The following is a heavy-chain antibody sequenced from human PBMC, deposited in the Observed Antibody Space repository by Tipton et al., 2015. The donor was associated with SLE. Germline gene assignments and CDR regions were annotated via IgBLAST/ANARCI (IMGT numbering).Heavy chain of an antibody. CDR1: GFTFSSYG. Sequence: SLRLSCAASGFTFSSYGMHWVRQAPGKGLEWVAVISYDGSNKYYADSVKGRFTISRDNSKNTLYLQMNSLRAEDTAVYYCAKVHRYSYGPPDYWGQGTLVTVSS. V-gene: IGHV3-30*18. D-gene: IGHD5-18*01. CDR2: ISYDGSNK. J-gene: IGHJ4*02. CDR3: AKVHRYSYGPPDY.